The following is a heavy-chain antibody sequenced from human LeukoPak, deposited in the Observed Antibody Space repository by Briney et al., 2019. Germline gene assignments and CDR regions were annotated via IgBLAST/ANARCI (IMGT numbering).Heavy chain of an antibody. CDR3: AKDRAMIVVVITKGFDY. CDR2: ISGRGGST. Sequence: GGSLTLSCAASGFTFSSYAMSWFRRHPAKGLQWGFAISGRGGSTYYAASVKGRFTISGDKSKNTLYLQLNCLTAEDTAVYYRAKDRAMIVVVITKGFDYRGQGTLVTVSS. J-gene: IGHJ4*02. D-gene: IGHD3-22*01. CDR1: GFTFSSYA. V-gene: IGHV3-23*01.